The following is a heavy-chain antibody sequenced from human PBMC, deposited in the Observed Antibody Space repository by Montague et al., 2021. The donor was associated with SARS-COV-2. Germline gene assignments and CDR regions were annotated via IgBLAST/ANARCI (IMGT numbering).Heavy chain of an antibody. V-gene: IGHV4-39*07. J-gene: IGHJ6*02. D-gene: IGHD6-13*01. CDR2: IYYSGST. CDR1: GGSISSSSYY. Sequence: SETLSLTCTLSGGSISSSSYYWGWIRQPPGRGLEWIGSIYYSGSTYYXPSLKSRVTISVDTSKNQFSLKLSSVTAADTAVYYCARVGRQQLVRLSGMDVWGQGTTVTVSS. CDR3: ARVGRQQLVRLSGMDV.